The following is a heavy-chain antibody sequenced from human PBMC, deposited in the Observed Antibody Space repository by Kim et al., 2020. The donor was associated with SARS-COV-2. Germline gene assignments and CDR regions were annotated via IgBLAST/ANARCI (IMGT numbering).Heavy chain of an antibody. CDR2: SGRT. CDR3: ARGPYFDL. Sequence: SGRTTYNPALKSRVTISVDPSKNQFSLKLSSVTAADTAVYYCARGPYFDLWGRGTLVTVSS. V-gene: IGHV4-34*01. J-gene: IGHJ2*01.